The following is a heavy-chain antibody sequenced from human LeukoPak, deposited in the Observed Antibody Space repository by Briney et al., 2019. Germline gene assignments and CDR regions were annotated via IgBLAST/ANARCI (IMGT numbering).Heavy chain of an antibody. J-gene: IGHJ6*02. Sequence: PSETLSLTCTVSGDSISSYYWSWIRQPAGKRLEWIGRIYASGSTNYNPSLKTRVTMSVDTSKSQFSLKLSSVTAADTAVYYSARGYYMVRGAPYYYYGMDVWGQGTTVTVSS. CDR1: GDSISSYY. V-gene: IGHV4-4*07. CDR3: ARGYYMVRGAPYYYYGMDV. CDR2: IYASGST. D-gene: IGHD3-10*01.